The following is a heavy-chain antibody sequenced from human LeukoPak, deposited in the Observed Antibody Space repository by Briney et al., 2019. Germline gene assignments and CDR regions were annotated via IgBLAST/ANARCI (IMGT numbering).Heavy chain of an antibody. J-gene: IGHJ6*03. D-gene: IGHD2-2*01. CDR3: ARGKIVVVPAAMGSDADYYYYMDV. Sequence: PSETLSLTCTVSGGSLSSGSYYWSWIWQPAGKALAWLGRIYTSRSTNYNPSLKSRVTISVDTSKNQFSLKLSSVTAADTAVYYCARGKIVVVPAAMGSDADYYYYMDVWGKGTTVTVSS. CDR1: GGSLSSGSYY. V-gene: IGHV4-61*02. CDR2: IYTSRST.